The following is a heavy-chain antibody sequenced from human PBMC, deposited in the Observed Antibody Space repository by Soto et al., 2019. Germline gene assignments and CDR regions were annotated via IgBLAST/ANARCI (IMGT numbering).Heavy chain of an antibody. Sequence: ASVKVSCKASGYTFTSYGISWVRQAPGQGLEWMGWISAYNGNTNYAQKLQGRVTMTTDTSTSTAYMELRSLRSDDTAVFYCARDSPRLVVVAAAIFVIWGQGTMVTVSS. CDR3: ARDSPRLVVVAAAIFVI. J-gene: IGHJ3*02. V-gene: IGHV1-18*01. CDR2: ISAYNGNT. D-gene: IGHD2-15*01. CDR1: GYTFTSYG.